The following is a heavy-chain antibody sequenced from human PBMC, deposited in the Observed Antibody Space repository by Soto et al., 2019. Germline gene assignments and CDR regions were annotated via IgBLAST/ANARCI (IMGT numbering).Heavy chain of an antibody. CDR1: GGSFSGYY. CDR3: ARWGGVLRYFDWLPHYYYYGMDV. Sequence: SETLSLTCAVYGGSFSGYYWSWIRQPPGKGLEWIGEINHSGSTNYNPSLKSRVTISVDTSKNQFSLKLSSVTAADTAVYYCARWGGVLRYFDWLPHYYYYGMDVWGQGTTVTVSS. D-gene: IGHD3-9*01. V-gene: IGHV4-34*01. J-gene: IGHJ6*02. CDR2: INHSGST.